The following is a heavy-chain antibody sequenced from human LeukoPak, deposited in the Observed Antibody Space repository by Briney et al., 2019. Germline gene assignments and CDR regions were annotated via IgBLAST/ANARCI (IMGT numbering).Heavy chain of an antibody. V-gene: IGHV6-1*01. CDR3: ARALVLIPTAGSTINWFDP. D-gene: IGHD6-13*01. Sequence: SQTLSLTCAISGDSVSSTSGAWNWIRQPPSRGLEWLGRTYYRSKWYNDYAVSVKSRITINPDTSKNQFSLQLNAVPPEDTAVYYCARALVLIPTAGSTINWFDPWGQGTLVTVSS. J-gene: IGHJ5*01. CDR1: GDSVSSTSGA. CDR2: TYYRSKWYN.